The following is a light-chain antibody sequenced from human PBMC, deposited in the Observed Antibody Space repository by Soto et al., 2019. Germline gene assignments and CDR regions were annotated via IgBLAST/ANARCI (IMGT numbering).Light chain of an antibody. CDR2: GAS. Sequence: EVVLTQSPGTLSLSPGERATLSCRASRSVDSSTLAWYQQKPGQAPRLLISGASKRATGTPDRFSGSGSGTDFTLTISRLEPEDFAVYYCQHFDDSLTFGGGTKVEIK. V-gene: IGKV3-20*01. J-gene: IGKJ4*01. CDR1: RSVDSST. CDR3: QHFDDSLT.